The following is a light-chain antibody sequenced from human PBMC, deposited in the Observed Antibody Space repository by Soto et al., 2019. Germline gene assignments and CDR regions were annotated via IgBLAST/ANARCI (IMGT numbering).Light chain of an antibody. J-gene: IGLJ1*01. CDR3: SSYSISTAYL. V-gene: IGLV2-14*01. Sequence: QSALTQPASVSGSPGQSITISCTGTSSDVGGYDYVSWYQLHPGKAPKLMVFEVSNRPSGVSYRFSGSKSGNTGSLTISGLQAEDEADYFCSSYSISTAYLFGTGTKVTVL. CDR1: SSDVGGYDY. CDR2: EVS.